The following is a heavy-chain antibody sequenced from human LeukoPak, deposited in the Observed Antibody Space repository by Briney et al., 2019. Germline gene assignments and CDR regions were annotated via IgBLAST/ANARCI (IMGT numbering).Heavy chain of an antibody. CDR1: GYTLTELS. CDR3: ATGTGTGYLDAFDI. Sequence: GASVKVSCKVSGYTLTELSMHWVRQAPGKGLEWMGGFDPEDGETTYAQKFQGRVTMTEDTSTDTAYMELSSLRSEDTAVYYCATGTGTGYLDAFDIWGQGTMVTVSS. J-gene: IGHJ3*02. CDR2: FDPEDGET. D-gene: IGHD3/OR15-3a*01. V-gene: IGHV1-24*01.